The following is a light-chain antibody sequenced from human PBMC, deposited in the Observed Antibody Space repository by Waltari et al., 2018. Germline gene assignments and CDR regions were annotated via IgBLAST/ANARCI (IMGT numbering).Light chain of an antibody. CDR3: QQYYGSPVT. CDR2: WAS. J-gene: IGKJ4*01. CDR1: RSVFYSPNNKNY. Sequence: DIVMTQSPDSLAVSLGERATINRKSSRSVFYSPNNKNYLSWYQQKPGQPPKLLIYWASTRESGVPDRFSGSGSGTDFTLTIDSLQAEDVALYYCQQYYGSPVTFGGWAKVEIK. V-gene: IGKV4-1*01.